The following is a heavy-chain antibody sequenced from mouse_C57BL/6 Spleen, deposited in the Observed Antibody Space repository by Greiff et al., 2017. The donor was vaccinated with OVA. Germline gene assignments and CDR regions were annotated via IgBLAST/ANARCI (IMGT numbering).Heavy chain of an antibody. CDR3: ARGDYSNLRFAY. Sequence: QVQLKQPGAELVKPGASVKMSCKASGYTFTSYWITWVKQRPGQGLEWIGDIYPGSGSTNYNEKFKSKATLTVDTSSSTAYMQLSSLTSEDSAVYYCARGDYSNLRFAYWGQGTLVTVSA. V-gene: IGHV1-55*01. CDR2: IYPGSGST. CDR1: GYTFTSYW. D-gene: IGHD2-5*01. J-gene: IGHJ3*01.